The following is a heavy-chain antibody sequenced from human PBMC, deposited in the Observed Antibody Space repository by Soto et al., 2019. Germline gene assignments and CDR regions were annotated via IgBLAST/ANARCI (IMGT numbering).Heavy chain of an antibody. Sequence: QVQLHESGPGLVKPSETLSLTCTVSGGSISSYYWSWIRQPPGKGLEWIGYIYYSGSTNYNPSLKSRVTISVDTSKNQFSLKLSSVTAADTAVYYCARQKLDFWSGYGNIDYWGQGTLVTVSS. CDR1: GGSISSYY. CDR2: IYYSGST. D-gene: IGHD3-3*01. J-gene: IGHJ4*02. V-gene: IGHV4-59*01. CDR3: ARQKLDFWSGYGNIDY.